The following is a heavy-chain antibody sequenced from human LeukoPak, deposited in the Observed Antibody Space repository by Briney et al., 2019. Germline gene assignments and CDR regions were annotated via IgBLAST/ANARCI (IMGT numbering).Heavy chain of an antibody. D-gene: IGHD5-24*01. CDR1: GGSISNYY. CDR2: IYYSGST. CDR3: ARSPSRDGYNNLILFEN. Sequence: PSKTLSLTCTVSGGSISNYYWSWIRQPPGKGLEWIGYIYYSGSTDYNPSLKSRVTISVDTSENHFSLMLTFVTAADTAVYYCARSPSRDGYNNLILFENWGQGTLVTVSS. J-gene: IGHJ4*02. V-gene: IGHV4-59*08.